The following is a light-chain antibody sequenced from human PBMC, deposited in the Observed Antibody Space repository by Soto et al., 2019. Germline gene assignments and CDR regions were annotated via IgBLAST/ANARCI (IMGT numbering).Light chain of an antibody. J-gene: IGKJ2*01. CDR2: DAS. V-gene: IGKV3-20*01. CDR3: QQYGSSPQT. Sequence: EIVLTQSPGTLSLSPGERATLSCRASQSVSTSYLAWYQQKPGQAPRLLIYDASSRATGTPDRFSGSGSGTDFTLTISRLEPEDFAVYYCQQYGSSPQTFGQGTKLEIK. CDR1: QSVSTSY.